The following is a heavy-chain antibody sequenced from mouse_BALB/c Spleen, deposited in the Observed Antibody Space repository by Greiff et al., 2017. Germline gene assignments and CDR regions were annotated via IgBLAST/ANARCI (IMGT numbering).Heavy chain of an antibody. CDR1: GFNIKDTY. CDR2: IDPANGNT. CDR3: ARDGYLYYYAMDY. Sequence: VQLKQSGAELVKPGASVKLSCTASGFNIKDTYMHWVKQRPEQGLEWIGRIDPANGNTKYDPKFQGKATITADTSSNTAYLQLSSLTSEDTAVYYCARDGYLYYYAMDYWGQGTSVTVSS. J-gene: IGHJ4*01. V-gene: IGHV14-3*02. D-gene: IGHD2-3*01.